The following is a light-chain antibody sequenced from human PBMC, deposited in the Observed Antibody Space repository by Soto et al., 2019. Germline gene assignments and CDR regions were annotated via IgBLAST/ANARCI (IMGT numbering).Light chain of an antibody. V-gene: IGLV2-14*01. CDR3: SSYTDSTTLVL. Sequence: QSALTQPASVSGSPGQSITISCTGTNTDVGGYDYVSWYQQHPGKAPKLMIYEVNKRPSGVSTRFSGSKSGNTASLTISGLHAEDEADYFCSSYTDSTTLVLFGGGTKLTVL. J-gene: IGLJ3*02. CDR1: NTDVGGYDY. CDR2: EVN.